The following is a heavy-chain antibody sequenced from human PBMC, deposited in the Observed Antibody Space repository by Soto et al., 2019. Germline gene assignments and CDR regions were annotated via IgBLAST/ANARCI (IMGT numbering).Heavy chain of an antibody. CDR1: GGTFSSYA. CDR3: ARAPSSYDSSGYYSFGWYFDL. D-gene: IGHD3-22*01. Sequence: SVKVSCKASGGTFSSYAISWLRQAPGQGLEWMGGIIPILGTANYAQKFQGRVTITADESTSTAYMELSSLRSEDTAVYYCARAPSSYDSSGYYSFGWYFDLWG. J-gene: IGHJ2*01. CDR2: IIPILGTA. V-gene: IGHV1-69*13.